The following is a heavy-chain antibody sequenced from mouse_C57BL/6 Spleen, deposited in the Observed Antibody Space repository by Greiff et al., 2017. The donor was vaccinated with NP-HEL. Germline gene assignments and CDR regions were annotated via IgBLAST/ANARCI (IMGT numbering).Heavy chain of an antibody. D-gene: IGHD1-1*01. CDR2: FHPYNDDT. CDR1: GYTFTTYP. J-gene: IGHJ1*03. V-gene: IGHV1-47*01. CDR3: ASGHYYGSSYWYFDV. Sequence: VKLQESGAELVKPGASVKMSCKASGYTFTTYPIEWMKQNHGKSLEWIGNFHPYNDDTKYNEKFKGKATLTVEKSSSTVYLELSRLTSDDSAVYYCASGHYYGSSYWYFDVWGTGTTVTVSS.